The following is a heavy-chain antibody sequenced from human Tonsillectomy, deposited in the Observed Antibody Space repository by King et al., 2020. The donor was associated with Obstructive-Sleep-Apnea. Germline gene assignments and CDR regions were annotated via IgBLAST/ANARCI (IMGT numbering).Heavy chain of an antibody. Sequence: QLVQSGAEVKKPGSSVKVSCKASGGTFSSYAISWVRQAPGQGLEWMGGIIPIFGTANYAQKFQGRVTITADESTCTAYMELSSLRSEDTAVDYCARDQDFWSGYSLRPFYYYYYGMDVWGQGTTVTVSS. CDR3: ARDQDFWSGYSLRPFYYYYYGMDV. D-gene: IGHD3-3*01. V-gene: IGHV1-69*12. CDR2: IIPIFGTA. CDR1: GGTFSSYA. J-gene: IGHJ6*02.